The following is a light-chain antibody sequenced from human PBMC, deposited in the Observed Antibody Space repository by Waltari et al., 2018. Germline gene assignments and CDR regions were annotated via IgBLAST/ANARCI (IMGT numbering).Light chain of an antibody. CDR1: SSDVGGYDY. CDR2: DVS. J-gene: IGLJ3*02. V-gene: IGLV2-11*01. CDR3: CSYAGRYTWL. Sequence: QSALTQPRSISGSPGQSVTVSCTGTSSDVGGYDYVSWFQQHPGKAPKLMIYDVSQRPSGVPDRFSGSKSGNTASLTISGLQAEDESDYYCCSYAGRYTWLFGGGTKVTVL.